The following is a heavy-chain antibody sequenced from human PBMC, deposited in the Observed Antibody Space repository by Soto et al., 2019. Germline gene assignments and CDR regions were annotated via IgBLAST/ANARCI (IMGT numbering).Heavy chain of an antibody. J-gene: IGHJ6*02. Sequence: GESLKISCKGSGYSFTSYWISWVRQMPGKGLEWMGRIDPSDSYTNYSPSFQGHVTISADKSISTAYLQWSSLKASDTAMYYCARLVVVVAATSGYYYYGMDVWGQGTTVTVS. CDR3: ARLVVVVAATSGYYYYGMDV. CDR2: IDPSDSYT. CDR1: GYSFTSYW. V-gene: IGHV5-10-1*01. D-gene: IGHD2-15*01.